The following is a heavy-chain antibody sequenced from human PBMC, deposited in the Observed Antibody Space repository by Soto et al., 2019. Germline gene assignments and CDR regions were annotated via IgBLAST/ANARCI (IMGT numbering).Heavy chain of an antibody. D-gene: IGHD1-26*01. CDR3: ASAQVGATEKALKYYFDY. CDR2: INHSGST. CDR1: GGSFSGYY. J-gene: IGHJ4*02. Sequence: SETLSLTCAVYGGSFSGYYWSWIRQPPGKGLEWIGEINHSGSTNYNPSLKSRDTISVDTSKNQFSLKLSSVTAADTAVYYCASAQVGATEKALKYYFDYWGQGTLVTVPQ. V-gene: IGHV4-34*01.